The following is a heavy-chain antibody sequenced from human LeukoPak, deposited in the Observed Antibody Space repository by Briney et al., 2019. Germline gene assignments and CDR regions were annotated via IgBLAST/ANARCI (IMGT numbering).Heavy chain of an antibody. Sequence: GRSLRLSCAASEFTFDDYAMHWVRQAPGKGLEWVSATNWNGGSIGYADSVKGRFTISRDNAKNSLYLQMNSLRAEDTAIYYCARDIHRGAFEMWGQGTMVTVSS. J-gene: IGHJ3*02. V-gene: IGHV3-9*01. CDR2: TNWNGGSI. CDR1: EFTFDDYA. CDR3: ARDIHRGAFEM.